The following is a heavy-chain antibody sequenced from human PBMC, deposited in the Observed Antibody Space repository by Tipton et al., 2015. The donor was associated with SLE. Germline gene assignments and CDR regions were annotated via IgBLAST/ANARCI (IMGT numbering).Heavy chain of an antibody. Sequence: TLSLTCTVSGGSISSYYWSWIRQPPGKGLEWIGYIYYTGSTHYNPSLKTRVTISVDRSKNQFSLKLSSVTAADTAVYYCARGNGMIVGDAFDIWGQGTMVTVSS. J-gene: IGHJ3*02. V-gene: IGHV4-59*12. CDR1: GGSISSYY. CDR3: ARGNGMIVGDAFDI. D-gene: IGHD3-22*01. CDR2: IYYTGST.